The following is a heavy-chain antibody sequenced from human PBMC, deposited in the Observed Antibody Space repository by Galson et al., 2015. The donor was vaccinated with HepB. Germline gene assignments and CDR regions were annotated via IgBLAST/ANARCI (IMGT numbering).Heavy chain of an antibody. CDR1: GFTFSSYN. V-gene: IGHV3-48*04. D-gene: IGHD3-10*01. Sequence: LRLSCAASGFTFSSYNMNWVRQAPGRGLEWVSYISTSGSIRYYADSVKGRFTISRDNAENSLHLQMNSLRADDTAVYYCARDRGGSGSFLSDYYDLDVWGQGTTVTVSS. CDR2: ISTSGSIR. CDR3: ARDRGGSGSFLSDYYDLDV. J-gene: IGHJ6*02.